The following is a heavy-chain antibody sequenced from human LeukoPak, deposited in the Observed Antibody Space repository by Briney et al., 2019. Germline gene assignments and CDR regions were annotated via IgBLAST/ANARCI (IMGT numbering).Heavy chain of an antibody. Sequence: GGSLRLSCAASGFTFSSYSMNWVRQAPGKGLEWVSSISSSSSYIYYADSVKGRFTISRDNAKNSLYLQMNSLRAEDTAVYYCARVRRVTMVRGVTYYFDYWGQGTLVTVSS. CDR2: ISSSSSYI. J-gene: IGHJ4*02. V-gene: IGHV3-21*01. D-gene: IGHD3-10*01. CDR3: ARVRRVTMVRGVTYYFDY. CDR1: GFTFSSYS.